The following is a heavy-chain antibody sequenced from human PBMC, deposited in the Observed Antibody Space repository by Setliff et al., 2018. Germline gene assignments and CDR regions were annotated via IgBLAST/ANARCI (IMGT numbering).Heavy chain of an antibody. Sequence: SETLSLTCKVSGDSMNSGVYYWAWIRQPPGKGLEWIGRIYSGGTTYYNSSLKSRVTISVDKSKNHFSLELTSVTAADTAVYYCARGGGGYHAASWGQGILVTVSS. CDR1: GDSMNSGVYY. D-gene: IGHD2-2*01. CDR2: IYSGGTT. J-gene: IGHJ5*02. CDR3: ARGGGGYHAAS. V-gene: IGHV4-39*07.